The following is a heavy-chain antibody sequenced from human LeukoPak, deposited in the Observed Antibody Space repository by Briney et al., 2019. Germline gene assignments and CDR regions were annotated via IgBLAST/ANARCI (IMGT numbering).Heavy chain of an antibody. J-gene: IGHJ6*02. CDR1: GFTFSSYA. V-gene: IGHV3-23*01. CDR3: AKDLYSSGHDRDYYYYYGMDV. Sequence: GGSLRLSFAASGFTFSSYAMSSVRQAPGKGLGLVSAISGSGGSTYYADSVKGRFTISRDNSKNTLYLQMNSLRAEDTAVYYCAKDLYSSGHDRDYYYYYGMDVWGQGTTVTVSS. D-gene: IGHD6-19*01. CDR2: ISGSGGST.